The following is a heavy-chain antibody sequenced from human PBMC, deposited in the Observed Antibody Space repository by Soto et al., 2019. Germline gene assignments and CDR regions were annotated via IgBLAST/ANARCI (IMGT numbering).Heavy chain of an antibody. V-gene: IGHV1-18*01. CDR2: ISAYNGNT. D-gene: IGHD3-3*01. CDR1: GGTFSSYA. Sequence: ASVKVSCKASGGTFSSYAISWVRQAPGQGLEWMGWISAYNGNTNYAQKLQGRVTMTTDTSTSTAYMELRSLRSDDTAVYYCARDGLYDFWSGYYNGWANYYCMDVWGQGTTVTVSS. CDR3: ARDGLYDFWSGYYNGWANYYCMDV. J-gene: IGHJ6*02.